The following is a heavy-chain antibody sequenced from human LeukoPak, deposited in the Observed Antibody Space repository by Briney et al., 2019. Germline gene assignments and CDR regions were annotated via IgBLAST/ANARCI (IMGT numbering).Heavy chain of an antibody. V-gene: IGHV4-59*12. CDR3: ARGHYDFWSGYYGPPDY. CDR2: IYYSGST. Sequence: SETLSLTCTVSGGSISGYYWSWIRQPPGKGLEWIGYIYYSGSTNYNPSLKSRVTISVDTSKNQFSLKLSSVTAADTAVYYCARGHYDFWSGYYGPPDYWGQGTLVTVSS. J-gene: IGHJ4*02. D-gene: IGHD3-3*01. CDR1: GGSISGYY.